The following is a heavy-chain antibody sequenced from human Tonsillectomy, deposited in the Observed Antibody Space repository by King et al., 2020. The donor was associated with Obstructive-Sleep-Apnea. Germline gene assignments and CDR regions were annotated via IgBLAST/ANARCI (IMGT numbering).Heavy chain of an antibody. D-gene: IGHD2-8*01. Sequence: LQLQEAGPGLVKPSETLSLTCTVSCGSISGYYWSWIRQPPGKGLEWVGVIAYIGRTNYNPSLKSRVTISVDTSKNQFSLKLSSVTAADTAVYYCARETDVYAYFDYWGQGTLVTVSS. CDR1: CGSISGYY. CDR2: IAYIGRT. V-gene: IGHV4-59*01. CDR3: ARETDVYAYFDY. J-gene: IGHJ4*02.